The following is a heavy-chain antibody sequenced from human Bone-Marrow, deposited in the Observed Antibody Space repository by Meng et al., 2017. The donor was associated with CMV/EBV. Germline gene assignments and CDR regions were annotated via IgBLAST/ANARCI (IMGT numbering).Heavy chain of an antibody. J-gene: IGHJ6*02. Sequence: SVKVSCKASGGTFSSYAISWVRQAPGRGLEWMGGIIPILGIANYAQKFQGRVTITADKSTSTDYMELSSLRSEDTAVYYCARESNYIVPILSNYYYYGMDVWGQGTTVTVSS. D-gene: IGHD1-7*01. V-gene: IGHV1-69*10. CDR2: IIPILGIA. CDR1: GGTFSSYA. CDR3: ARESNYIVPILSNYYYYGMDV.